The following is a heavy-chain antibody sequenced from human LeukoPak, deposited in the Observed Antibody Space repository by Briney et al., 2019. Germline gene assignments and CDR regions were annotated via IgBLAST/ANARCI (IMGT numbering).Heavy chain of an antibody. V-gene: IGHV4-39*07. CDR2: IYYSGST. D-gene: IGHD3-22*01. J-gene: IGHJ3*02. CDR3: ARWGDSSGYYAFDI. Sequence: SGTLSLTCTVSGGSISSSSYYWGWIRQPPGKGLEWIGSIYYSGSTYYNPSLKSRVTISVDTSKNQFSLNLNSVTAADTAVYYCARWGDSSGYYAFDIWGQGTMVTVSS. CDR1: GGSISSSSYY.